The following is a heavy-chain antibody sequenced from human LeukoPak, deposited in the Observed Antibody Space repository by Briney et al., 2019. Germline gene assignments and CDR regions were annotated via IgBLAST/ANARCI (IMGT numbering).Heavy chain of an antibody. CDR1: GFTFCDYV. CDR2: IRSKVYGGTT. D-gene: IGHD4-23*01. V-gene: IGHV3-49*04. J-gene: IGHJ4*02. Sequence: GGSLRLSCRSSGFTFCDYVMTWVRQAPGKGLEWVGFIRSKVYGGTTEHAASVKGRFIISRDDSKSIAYLQMNSLEPEDTAVYYCTRDYGGFDYWGQGTLVTVSS. CDR3: TRDYGGFDY.